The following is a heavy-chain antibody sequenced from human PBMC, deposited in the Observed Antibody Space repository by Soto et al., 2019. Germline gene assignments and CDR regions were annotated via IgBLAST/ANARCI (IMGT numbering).Heavy chain of an antibody. CDR2: ISAYNGNT. Sequence: ASVKVSCKASGYTFNSYGISWVRQAPGQGLEWMGWISAYNGNTNYAQKVQGRVTMTTDTSTSTAYMELRSLRSDDTAVYYCARDLEYQPQYPWGQGTLATVSS. V-gene: IGHV1-18*04. CDR3: ARDLEYQPQYP. D-gene: IGHD2-2*01. CDR1: GYTFNSYG. J-gene: IGHJ5*02.